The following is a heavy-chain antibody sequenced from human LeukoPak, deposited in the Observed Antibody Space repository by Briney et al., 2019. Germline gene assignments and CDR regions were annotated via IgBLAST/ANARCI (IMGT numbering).Heavy chain of an antibody. CDR3: ARDWIVVDPAGDYYGMDV. CDR2: ISSSGSNI. Sequence: PGGSLRLSCAASGFTFSSYEMNWVRQAPGKGLEWVSYISSSGSNIYYADSVKGRFTISRDNAKNSLYLQMNSLRAEDTAVYYCARDWIVVDPAGDYYGMDVWGQGTTVTVSS. J-gene: IGHJ6*02. D-gene: IGHD3-22*01. CDR1: GFTFSSYE. V-gene: IGHV3-48*03.